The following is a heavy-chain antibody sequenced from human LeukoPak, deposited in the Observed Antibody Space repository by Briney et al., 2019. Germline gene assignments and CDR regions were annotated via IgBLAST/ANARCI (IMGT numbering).Heavy chain of an antibody. Sequence: PSKTLSLTCTVSGGSISSGGHSWSWIRQPPGKGLEWIGYIYHSGSGSTYYNPSLKSRVTISIDKSKTQFSLKLNSVPAADTAVYYCARINAFWSGPTLDVWGQGTTVTVSS. CDR3: ARINAFWSGPTLDV. V-gene: IGHV4-30-2*01. CDR1: GGSISSGGHS. J-gene: IGHJ6*02. CDR2: IYHSGSGST. D-gene: IGHD3-3*01.